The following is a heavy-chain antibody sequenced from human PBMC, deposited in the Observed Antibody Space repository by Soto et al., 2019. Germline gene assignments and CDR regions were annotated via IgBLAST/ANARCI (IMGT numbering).Heavy chain of an antibody. J-gene: IGHJ4*02. CDR2: INAGNGNT. Sequence: GASVKVSCKASGYTFTSYAMHWVRQAPGQRLEWMGWINAGNGNTKYSQKFQGRVTITRDTSASTAYMELSSLRSEDTAVYYCAREMNRIAARPDYFDYWGQGTLVTVSS. CDR1: GYTFTSYA. CDR3: AREMNRIAARPDYFDY. D-gene: IGHD6-6*01. V-gene: IGHV1-3*01.